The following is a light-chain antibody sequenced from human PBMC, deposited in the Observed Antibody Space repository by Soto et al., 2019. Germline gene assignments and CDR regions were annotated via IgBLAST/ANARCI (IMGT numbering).Light chain of an antibody. CDR1: SDIGNYNL. V-gene: IGLV2-23*02. Sequence: QSVVTQPASVSGSPGQSVTISCSGSDIGNYNLVSWYQHLPGRAPKLLIFEVTMRPSGISDRFSGSKSASTASLTISGLQAEDEGDYYCASYAGSRTYVFGSGTKHRP. CDR3: ASYAGSRTYV. CDR2: EVT. J-gene: IGLJ1*01.